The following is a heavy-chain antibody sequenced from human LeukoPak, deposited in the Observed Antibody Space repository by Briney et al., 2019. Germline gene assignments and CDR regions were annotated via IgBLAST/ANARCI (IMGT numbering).Heavy chain of an antibody. CDR1: GFTFSSYE. V-gene: IGHV3-48*03. CDR2: ISSSGSTI. J-gene: IGHJ6*03. Sequence: GGSLRLSCAASGFTFSSYEMNWVRQAPGKGLEWVSYISSSGSTIYYADSVKGRFTISRDNAKNTLYLQMNSLRAEDTAVYYCARVLWSQVGIMSYYYYYMDVWGKGTTVTVSS. D-gene: IGHD5-18*01. CDR3: ARVLWSQVGIMSYYYYYMDV.